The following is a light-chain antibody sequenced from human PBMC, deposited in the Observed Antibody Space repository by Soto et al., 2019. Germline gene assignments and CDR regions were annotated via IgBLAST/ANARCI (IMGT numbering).Light chain of an antibody. J-gene: IGKJ1*01. CDR3: QQHDNSPWM. Sequence: LVLTQAPGTLSLSPGERATLSCRAIQSVSNTYVAWYQHIPGQTPRLLIYGASNRATGIPDRFSGSGSGTDFTLTISRMEPEDFAVYYCQQHDNSPWMFGQGTKVDIK. CDR1: QSVSNTY. CDR2: GAS. V-gene: IGKV3-20*01.